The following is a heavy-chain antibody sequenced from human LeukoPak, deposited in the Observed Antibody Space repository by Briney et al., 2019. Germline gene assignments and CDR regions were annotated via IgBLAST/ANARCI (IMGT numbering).Heavy chain of an antibody. CDR2: IRQDGSEK. D-gene: IGHD3-10*01. J-gene: IGHJ4*02. CDR1: GFTFSSYW. CDR3: ARGRGLDY. V-gene: IGHV3-7*01. Sequence: PGGSLRLSCATSGFTFSSYWMTWVRRAPGKGLEWVANIRQDGSEKYYVDSVQGRFTISRDNAKNSLYLQMNSLRAEDTAVYYCARGRGLDYWGQGTLVTVSS.